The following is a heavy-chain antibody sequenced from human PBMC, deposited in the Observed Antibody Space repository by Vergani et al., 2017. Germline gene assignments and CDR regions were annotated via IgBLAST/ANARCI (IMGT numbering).Heavy chain of an antibody. CDR3: ARDLSGIAVAGPYWYFDL. Sequence: EVQLVESGGGLVTPGGSLRLSCAASGFTFSSYSMNWVRQAPGKGLEWVSSISSSSSYIYYADSVKGRFTISRDNAKNSLYLQMNSLRAEDTAVYYCARDLSGIAVAGPYWYFDLWGRGTLVTVSS. V-gene: IGHV3-21*01. D-gene: IGHD6-19*01. CDR2: ISSSSSYI. J-gene: IGHJ2*01. CDR1: GFTFSSYS.